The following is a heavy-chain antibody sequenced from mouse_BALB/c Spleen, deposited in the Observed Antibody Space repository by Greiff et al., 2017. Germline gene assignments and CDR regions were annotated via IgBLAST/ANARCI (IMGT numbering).Heavy chain of an antibody. V-gene: IGHV1-14*01. Sequence: EVHLVESGPELVKPGASVKMSCKASGYTFTSYVMHWVKQKPGQGLEWIGYINPYNDGTKYNEKFKGKATLTSDKSSSTAYMELSSLTSEDSAVYYCARFGNQGDAMDYWGQGTSVTVSS. CDR3: ARFGNQGDAMDY. CDR1: GYTFTSYV. CDR2: INPYNDGT. D-gene: IGHD2-1*01. J-gene: IGHJ4*01.